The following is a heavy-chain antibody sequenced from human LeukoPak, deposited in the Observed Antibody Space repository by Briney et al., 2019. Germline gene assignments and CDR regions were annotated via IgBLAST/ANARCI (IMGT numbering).Heavy chain of an antibody. CDR3: ARAMGYYYDSSGYYGY. V-gene: IGHV3-7*01. J-gene: IGHJ4*02. CDR2: IKQDGSEK. Sequence: PGGSLRLSCAASGFTFSSYWMSWVRQAPGKGLEWVANIKQDGSEKYYVDSVKGRFTISRDNAKNSLYLQMSSLRAEDTAVYYCARAMGYYYDSSGYYGYWGQGTLVTVSS. D-gene: IGHD3-22*01. CDR1: GFTFSSYW.